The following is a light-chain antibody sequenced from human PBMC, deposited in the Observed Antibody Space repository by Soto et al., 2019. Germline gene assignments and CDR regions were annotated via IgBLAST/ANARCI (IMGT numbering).Light chain of an antibody. CDR1: SSDVGTYNY. CDR3: CSYTSTTVI. V-gene: IGLV2-11*01. J-gene: IGLJ2*01. CDR2: DVT. Sequence: QSALTQPRSVSGSPGQSVTISCTGTSSDVGTYNYVSWYQQHPGKAPKLIIYDVTKWPSGVPDRFSGSKSGNTASLTISGLQAEDEGDYYCCSYTSTTVIFGGGTKVTVL.